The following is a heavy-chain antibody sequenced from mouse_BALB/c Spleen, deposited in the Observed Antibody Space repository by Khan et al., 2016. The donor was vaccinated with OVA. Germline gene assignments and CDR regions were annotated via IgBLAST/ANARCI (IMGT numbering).Heavy chain of an antibody. CDR2: IDPYSGGN. J-gene: IGHJ2*01. Sequence: EVQLQESGPELVKPGASVKVSCKASGYSFTDFNMFWVKQSHGKSLEWIGYIDPYSGGNIYNQRFKGKASLTVDKSSSTAFMHLNSLTSEDSAVYYCALIYYYGSGFDYWGQGTTVTVSS. CDR1: GYSFTDFN. CDR3: ALIYYYGSGFDY. V-gene: IGHV1S135*01. D-gene: IGHD1-1*01.